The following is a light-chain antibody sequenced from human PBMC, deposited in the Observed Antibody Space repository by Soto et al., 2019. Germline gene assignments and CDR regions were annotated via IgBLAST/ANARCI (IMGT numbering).Light chain of an antibody. CDR3: QKYNSVPYT. Sequence: DIQMTHSPSSLSASVGDRVTITCRASQGISNYLAWYQQKPGKVPKLLIYAASTLQSGVPSRFSGSGSGTDFTLTISSLQPEDVATYYCQKYNSVPYTFGQGTKLEIK. J-gene: IGKJ2*01. V-gene: IGKV1-27*01. CDR1: QGISNY. CDR2: AAS.